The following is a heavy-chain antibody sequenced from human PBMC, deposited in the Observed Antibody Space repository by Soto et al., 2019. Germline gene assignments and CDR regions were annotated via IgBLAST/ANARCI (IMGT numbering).Heavy chain of an antibody. D-gene: IGHD4-17*01. Sequence: QVQLQQWGAGLLKPSETLSLTCVVSGGSFRGYSWNWIRQSPEKGLEWIGEINYRGITSYNPSLRSRVTISLATSPNRFPLTLTSVTAADTAIYYCARAPMDDYGNYYDGMDVWGKGTTITVSA. J-gene: IGHJ6*04. CDR1: GGSFRGYS. V-gene: IGHV4-34*01. CDR2: INYRGIT. CDR3: ARAPMDDYGNYYDGMDV.